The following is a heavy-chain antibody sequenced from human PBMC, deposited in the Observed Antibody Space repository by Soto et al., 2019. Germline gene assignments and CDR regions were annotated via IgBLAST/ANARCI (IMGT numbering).Heavy chain of an antibody. CDR1: GFTFSSYA. V-gene: IGHV3-23*01. CDR3: AKGRGYCRSSSCLSANFDY. CDR2: IGGSGGST. Sequence: EVQLLESGGGLVQPGGSLRLSCAASGFTFSSYAMSWVRQAPGKGLEWVSAIGGSGGSTYYADSVKGRFTISRDNSKNPLYLQINSLRAEHTAVYYCAKGRGYCRSSSCLSANFDYWGQGTLVTVSS. D-gene: IGHD2-2*01. J-gene: IGHJ4*02.